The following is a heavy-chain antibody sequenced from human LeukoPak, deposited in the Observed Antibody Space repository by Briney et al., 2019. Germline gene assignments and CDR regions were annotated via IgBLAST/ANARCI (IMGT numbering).Heavy chain of an antibody. D-gene: IGHD2/OR15-2a*01. CDR1: GYTFANYD. V-gene: IGHV1-8*01. CDR2: MNPYSTNT. CDR3: ARATRGDLLSEF. J-gene: IGHJ4*02. Sequence: ASVKVSCKTSGYTFANYDITWVGQAPGRGLEWMGWMNPYSTNTGYARQFQGRLSMTRDLSITTAYMELSSLRSEDTAVYYCARATRGDLLSEFWGQGSLITVSS.